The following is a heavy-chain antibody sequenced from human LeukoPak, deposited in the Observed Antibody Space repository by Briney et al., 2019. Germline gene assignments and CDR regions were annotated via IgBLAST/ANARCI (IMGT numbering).Heavy chain of an antibody. CDR1: GYTFTGYY. CDR3: ATVTTGYYYYYMDV. CDR2: INPNSGGT. J-gene: IGHJ6*03. Sequence: ASVKVSCKASGYTFTGYYMHWVRQAPGQGLEWMGWINPNSGGTNYAQTVQGRVTMTRDTSISTAYMELSRLRSDDTAVYYCATVTTGYYYYYMDVWGKGTTVTVSS. D-gene: IGHD4-17*01. V-gene: IGHV1-2*02.